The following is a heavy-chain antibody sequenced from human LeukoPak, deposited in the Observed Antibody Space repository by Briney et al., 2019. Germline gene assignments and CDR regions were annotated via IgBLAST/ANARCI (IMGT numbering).Heavy chain of an antibody. CDR3: ARDRITIFGVVTQYFDY. J-gene: IGHJ4*02. CDR1: GYTLSSWG. CDR2: ISVYSGNT. V-gene: IGHV1-18*01. D-gene: IGHD3-3*01. Sequence: GASVKVSCKASGYTLSSWGISWVRQAPGQGLEWMGWISVYSGNTNYAQNLQGRVTMTTDTSTSTAYMELRSLRSDDTAVYYCARDRITIFGVVTQYFDYWGQGTLVTVSS.